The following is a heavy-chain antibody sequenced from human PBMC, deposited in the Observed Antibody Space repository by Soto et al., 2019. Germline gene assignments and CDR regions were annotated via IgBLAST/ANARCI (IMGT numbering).Heavy chain of an antibody. CDR3: ARGIRGYYGRDH. J-gene: IGHJ4*02. D-gene: IGHD4-17*01. CDR2: IKVDGSDA. CDR1: GFTFTDYW. Sequence: EVQLVESGGGLVQPGGPLRLSCAASGFTFTDYWMHWVRQAPGQGLVWVSGIKVDGSDASYADSVRGRFTISSDNAKNTVSLQMSSLRGDDTAVYYCARGIRGYYGRDHWGQGTLVTVSS. V-gene: IGHV3-74*01.